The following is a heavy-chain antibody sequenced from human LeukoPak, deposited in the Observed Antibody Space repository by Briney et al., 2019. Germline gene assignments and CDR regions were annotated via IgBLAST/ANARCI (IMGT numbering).Heavy chain of an antibody. D-gene: IGHD6-19*01. CDR3: AGAPYISGWDSPVPFDY. V-gene: IGHV4-61*02. CDR1: GGSISSDSYC. CDR2: IYISGST. J-gene: IGHJ4*02. Sequence: PSETLSLTCTVSGGSISSDSYCWSWIRQPAGKGLEWIGRIYISGSTNYNPSLRSRVTISVDTSKNQFSLKLSSVTAADTAVYYCAGAPYISGWDSPVPFDYWGQGTLVTVSS.